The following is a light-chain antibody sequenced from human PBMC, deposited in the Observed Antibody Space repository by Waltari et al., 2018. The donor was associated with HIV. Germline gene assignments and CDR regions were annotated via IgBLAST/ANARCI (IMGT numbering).Light chain of an antibody. Sequence: IGAAYDVHWYQQVPGTAPKLLIYANTNRPSGVPDRFSGSKSGTSASLAISGLQTEDEADYYCQSYVSSVNVVFGGGTRVTVL. V-gene: IGLV1-40*01. CDR3: QSYVSSVNVV. CDR2: ANT. J-gene: IGLJ3*02. CDR1: IGAAYD.